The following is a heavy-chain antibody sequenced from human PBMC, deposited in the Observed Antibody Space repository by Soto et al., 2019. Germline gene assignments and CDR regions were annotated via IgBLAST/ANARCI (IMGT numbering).Heavy chain of an antibody. CDR3: ARAQVGASSFDY. Sequence: VQLVQSGAELRKPGSAVKLSCKASGGTFSNSPISWVRQIPGQGPEWMGRIIPSPARTIYSRKFRGRVTLTADKSTQTVYMTLSSLTTEYSGDYYRARAQVGASSFDYWGQGTRITVSS. CDR1: GGTFSNSP. V-gene: IGHV1-69*08. CDR2: IIPSPART. J-gene: IGHJ4*02. D-gene: IGHD1-26*01.